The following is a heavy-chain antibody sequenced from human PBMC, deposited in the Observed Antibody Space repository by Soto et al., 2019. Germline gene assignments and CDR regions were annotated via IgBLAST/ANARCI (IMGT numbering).Heavy chain of an antibody. CDR3: AREPYYDFWSGYYIPDYFDY. V-gene: IGHV1-46*01. D-gene: IGHD3-3*01. CDR1: GYTFTSYY. J-gene: IGHJ4*02. Sequence: QVQLVQSGAEVKKPGASVKVSCKASGYTFTSYYMHWVRQAPGQGLEWMGIINPSGGSTSYAQKFQGRVTMTRDTYTSTVYMELSSLRSEDTAVYYCAREPYYDFWSGYYIPDYFDYWGQGTLVTVSS. CDR2: INPSGGST.